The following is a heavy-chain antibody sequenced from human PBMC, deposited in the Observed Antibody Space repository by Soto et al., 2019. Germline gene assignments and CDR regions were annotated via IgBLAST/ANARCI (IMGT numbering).Heavy chain of an antibody. CDR1: GFTFSSYA. Sequence: PGGSLRLSCAASGFTFSSYAMSWIRQAPGKVLEWVSASGGSGGSTYYADSVKGRFTISTDNSKNTRYLQMNSLRAEDTAVYYCAKVGSGYCWVSCAFDIWSQGTMVTVAS. CDR2: SGGSGGST. J-gene: IGHJ3*02. D-gene: IGHD3-22*01. CDR3: AKVGSGYCWVSCAFDI. V-gene: IGHV3-23*01.